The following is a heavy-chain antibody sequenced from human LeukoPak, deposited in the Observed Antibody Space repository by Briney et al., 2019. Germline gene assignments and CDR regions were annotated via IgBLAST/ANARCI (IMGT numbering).Heavy chain of an antibody. CDR1: AYSFTYCC. V-gene: IGHV5-51*01. D-gene: IGHD3-22*01. CDR3: ARDYYDSSAQDAFDI. CDR2: IYPGDSDT. J-gene: IGHJ3*02. Sequence: GDSLNISCNGSAYSFTYCCIVWVRQMPGKGLEWMGIIYPGDSDTRYSPSFQGQVTISADKSISTAYLQWSSLKASDTAMYYCARDYYDSSAQDAFDIWGQGTMVTVSS.